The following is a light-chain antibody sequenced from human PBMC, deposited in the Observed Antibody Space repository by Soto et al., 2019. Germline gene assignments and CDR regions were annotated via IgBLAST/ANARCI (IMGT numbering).Light chain of an antibody. CDR2: EVT. Sequence: QSALTQPASVSGSLGQSITLSFSGTSEDVGGYKSVSWYQHHPGNAPTLIIYEVTNRPSGLSNRFSASKSGSTDSLTISGLQAEDEPDYYCSSYTRSNTLGFGTGAKLTVL. CDR1: SEDVGGYKS. V-gene: IGLV2-14*01. CDR3: SSYTRSNTLG. J-gene: IGLJ1*01.